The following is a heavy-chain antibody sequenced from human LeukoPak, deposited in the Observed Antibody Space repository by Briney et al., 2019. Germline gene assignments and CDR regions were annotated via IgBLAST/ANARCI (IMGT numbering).Heavy chain of an antibody. Sequence: GGSLRLSCVASGFAFSSYSMNWVRQAPGKGLEWVSSISSSSSYIYYADSVKGRFTISRDNAKNSLYLQMNSLRAEDTAVYYCARGYYGSGSTGDYWGQGTLVTVSS. CDR2: ISSSSSYI. CDR3: ARGYYGSGSTGDY. J-gene: IGHJ4*02. CDR1: GFAFSSYS. V-gene: IGHV3-21*01. D-gene: IGHD3-10*01.